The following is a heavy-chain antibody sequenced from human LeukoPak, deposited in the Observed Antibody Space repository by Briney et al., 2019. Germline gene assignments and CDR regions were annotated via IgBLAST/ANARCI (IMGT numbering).Heavy chain of an antibody. D-gene: IGHD2-21*02. J-gene: IGHJ3*02. CDR1: GDSISGYY. CDR2: LYYSGYT. Sequence: SETLSLTCTVSGDSISGYYWSWIRQPPGKGLEWIGYLYYSGYTNYNPSLTSRVTISIYTSNNHFSLKLSSVTAADTAVYYCARXXLAYCGAXXXVDXFDIWGQGTVVTVSS. CDR3: ARXXLAYCGAXXXVDXFDI. V-gene: IGHV4-59*08.